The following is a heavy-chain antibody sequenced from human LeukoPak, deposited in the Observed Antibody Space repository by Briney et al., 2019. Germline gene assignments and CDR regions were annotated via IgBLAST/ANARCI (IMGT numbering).Heavy chain of an antibody. D-gene: IGHD5-18*01. V-gene: IGHV4-4*07. Sequence: SETLSLICTVSSGSIIRYHWSWIRQSAEKGLEWLGRISTSGSPNYNPSLRSRVSMSADTSKNQVSLQVTSVTAADTAVYYCARGRDTALNYFDLWGRGTLVTVSS. CDR1: SGSIIRYH. CDR2: ISTSGSP. CDR3: ARGRDTALNYFDL. J-gene: IGHJ2*01.